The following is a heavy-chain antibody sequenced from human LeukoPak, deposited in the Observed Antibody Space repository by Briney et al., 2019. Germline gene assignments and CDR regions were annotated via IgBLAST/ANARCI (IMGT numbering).Heavy chain of an antibody. D-gene: IGHD3-22*01. Sequence: SETLSLTCTVSGGSISSYYWSWIRQPPGKGLEWIGYIYYSGSTNYNPSLKSRVTISVDTSKNQFSLKLSSVTAADMAVYYCAKGPAKYDSSGYYYLRFFDYWGQGTLVTVSS. CDR3: AKGPAKYDSSGYYYLRFFDY. CDR2: IYYSGST. CDR1: GGSISSYY. J-gene: IGHJ4*02. V-gene: IGHV4-59*01.